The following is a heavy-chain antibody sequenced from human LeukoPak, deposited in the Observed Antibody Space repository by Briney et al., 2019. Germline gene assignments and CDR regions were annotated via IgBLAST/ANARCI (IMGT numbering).Heavy chain of an antibody. V-gene: IGHV1-2*06. J-gene: IGHJ5*02. Sequence: ASVRVSCKASGYTFTGYYMHWVRQAPGQGLEWMGRINPNSGGTNYAQKFQGRVTMTRDTSISTAYMELSRLRSDDTAVYYCARVGEYIAVAGTGDWFDPWGQGTLVTVSS. CDR1: GYTFTGYY. CDR3: ARVGEYIAVAGTGDWFDP. D-gene: IGHD6-19*01. CDR2: INPNSGGT.